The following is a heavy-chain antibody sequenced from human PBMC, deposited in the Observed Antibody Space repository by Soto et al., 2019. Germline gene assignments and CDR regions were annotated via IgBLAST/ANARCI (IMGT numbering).Heavy chain of an antibody. J-gene: IGHJ4*02. CDR1: GVNFDDFA. V-gene: IGHV3-9*01. Sequence: GGSLRLSCVGTGVNFDDFAMHWVRQAPGKGLEWVSGITWNSRVLAYADSVKGRFTISGDNARNSLYLQMDSLRDEDTALYYCAKGRYDFWSPYYFDSWGQGTLVTVSS. D-gene: IGHD3-3*01. CDR2: ITWNSRVL. CDR3: AKGRYDFWSPYYFDS.